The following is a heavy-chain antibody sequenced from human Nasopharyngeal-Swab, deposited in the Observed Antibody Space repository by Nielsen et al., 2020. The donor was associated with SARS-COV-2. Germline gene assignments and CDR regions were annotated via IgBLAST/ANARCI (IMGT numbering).Heavy chain of an antibody. Sequence: RHPPGEGLGGVSYISSSSSYIYYADSVKGRFTISRDNAKNSLCLQMNSLRAEDTAVYYCARDLFRCEWNGDGTGNFDYWGQGTLVTVSS. J-gene: IGHJ4*02. CDR2: ISSSSSYI. CDR3: ARDLFRCEWNGDGTGNFDY. V-gene: IGHV3-21*01. D-gene: IGHD1-1*01.